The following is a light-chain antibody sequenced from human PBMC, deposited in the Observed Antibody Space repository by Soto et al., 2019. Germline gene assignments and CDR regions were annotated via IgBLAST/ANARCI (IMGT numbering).Light chain of an antibody. Sequence: QSALAQPASVSGSPGQSITISCTGTSSDVGGYNYVSWYQQYPGKVPRLIIYEVTYRPSGVSNRFSGSKSGNTASLTISGLRAEDQADHYCSSFSTSDTLEVFGSGTKVTVL. CDR1: SSDVGGYNY. CDR3: SSFSTSDTLEV. J-gene: IGLJ1*01. V-gene: IGLV2-14*01. CDR2: EVT.